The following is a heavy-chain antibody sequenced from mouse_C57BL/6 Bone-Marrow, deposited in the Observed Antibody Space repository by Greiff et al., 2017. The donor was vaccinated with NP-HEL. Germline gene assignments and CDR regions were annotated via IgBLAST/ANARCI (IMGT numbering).Heavy chain of an antibody. CDR2: IYPGNSDT. Sequence: EVQLQQSGTVLARPGASVKMSCKTSGYTFTSYWMHWVKQRPGQGLEWIGAIYPGNSDTSYNQKFTGKAKLTAVTSASTAYMELSSLTNEDSAVYYCTRGLRYYFDYWGQGTTLTVSS. CDR3: TRGLRYYFDY. CDR1: GYTFTSYW. V-gene: IGHV1-5*01. J-gene: IGHJ2*01. D-gene: IGHD2-4*01.